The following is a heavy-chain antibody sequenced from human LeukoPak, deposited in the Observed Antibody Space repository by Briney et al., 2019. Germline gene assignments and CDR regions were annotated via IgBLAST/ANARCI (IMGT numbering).Heavy chain of an antibody. CDR3: AKVDSGYSYGSVDY. CDR2: ISASGGST. J-gene: IGHJ4*02. D-gene: IGHD5-18*01. Sequence: QCGGSLRLSCAASGFTFSSYAMSWIRQAPGKGLEWVSAISASGGSTNYADSVKGRFTISRDNSKKTKYLQMNSLRAEDTAVYYCAKVDSGYSYGSVDYWGQGTLVTVS. V-gene: IGHV3-23*01. CDR1: GFTFSSYA.